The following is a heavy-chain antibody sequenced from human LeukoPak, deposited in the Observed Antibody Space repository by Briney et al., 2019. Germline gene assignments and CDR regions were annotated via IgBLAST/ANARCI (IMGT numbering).Heavy chain of an antibody. CDR2: IYYSGST. V-gene: IGHV4-39*01. CDR1: GGSISSSSYY. D-gene: IGHD3-3*01. CDR3: ARGGPYRDYDFWSGLGKHAFDI. Sequence: SETLSLTCTVSGGSISSSSYYWGWIRQPPGKGLEWIGSIYYSGSTYYNPSLKSRVTISVDTSKNQFSLKLSSVTAADTAVYYCARGGPYRDYDFWSGLGKHAFDIWGQGTMVTVSS. J-gene: IGHJ3*02.